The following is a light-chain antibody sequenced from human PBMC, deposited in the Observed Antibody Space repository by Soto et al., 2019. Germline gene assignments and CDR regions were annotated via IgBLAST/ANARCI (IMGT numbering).Light chain of an antibody. CDR1: SNDVGLYNL. V-gene: IGLV2-23*01. CDR3: CSYAGSFTVV. J-gene: IGLJ2*01. CDR2: EGS. Sequence: QSALTQPASVSGSPGQSITISCAGTSNDVGLYNLVSWYQQHPGKAPKLMIYEGSERPSGVSNRFSGSKSGNTASLTISGLQAEDEADYYCCSYAGSFTVVFGGGTKLTVL.